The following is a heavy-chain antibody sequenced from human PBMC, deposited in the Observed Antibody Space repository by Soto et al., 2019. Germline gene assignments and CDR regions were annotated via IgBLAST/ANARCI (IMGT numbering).Heavy chain of an antibody. CDR3: AKDPTSYDSSAQFAS. Sequence: EVQLLESGGRLVQPGGSLRLSCAASGFSFSIYAMNWVRQAPGKGLEWVSGISGGGGSTYHADSVKGRFTISRDNSKNTLDLQMNSLRAEDTAVYYCAKDPTSYDSSAQFASWGQGTLVTVSS. CDR1: GFSFSIYA. CDR2: ISGGGGST. D-gene: IGHD3-22*01. J-gene: IGHJ4*02. V-gene: IGHV3-23*01.